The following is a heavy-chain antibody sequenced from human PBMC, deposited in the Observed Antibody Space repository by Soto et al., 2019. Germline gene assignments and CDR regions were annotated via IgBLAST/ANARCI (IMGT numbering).Heavy chain of an antibody. CDR1: GGSISSGGYS. D-gene: IGHD5-18*01. V-gene: IGHV4-30-2*01. CDR2: IYHSGST. CDR3: AGGMQLWSCAYDLEY. Sequence: SETLSLTCAVSGGSISSGGYSWSWIRQPPGKGLEWIGYIYHSGSTYYNPSLKSRVTISVDRSKNQFSLKLSSVTAADTAVYFCAGGMQLWSCAYDLEYWGQGTLVTVSS. J-gene: IGHJ4*02.